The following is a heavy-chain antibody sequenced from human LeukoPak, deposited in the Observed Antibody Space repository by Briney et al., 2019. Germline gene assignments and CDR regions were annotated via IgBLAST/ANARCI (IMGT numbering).Heavy chain of an antibody. D-gene: IGHD3-10*01. J-gene: IGHJ4*02. CDR2: IYKSDST. CDR1: GFTVISNY. CDR3: AREGTDGELFE. V-gene: IGHV3-66*01. Sequence: GGSLRLSCAASGFTVISNYMSWVRQAPGKGLEWVAVIYKSDSTYYADSVKGRFTISRDNSKNTLYLQMNSLRAEDTAVYYCAREGTDGELFEGGQGTLVTVSS.